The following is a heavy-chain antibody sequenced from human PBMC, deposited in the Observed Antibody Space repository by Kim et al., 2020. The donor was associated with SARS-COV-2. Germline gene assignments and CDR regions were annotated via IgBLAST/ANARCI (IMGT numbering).Heavy chain of an antibody. V-gene: IGHV3-33*05. Sequence: GGSLRLSCAASGFTFNSYGMHWVRQAPGKGLEWVAVISYDGNNKYYGDSVEGRFTISRDNSKNTLYLQMNSLRVEDTAVYYCGRDRGYCSGGSCYGLAYWGQGTLVTLAS. D-gene: IGHD2-15*01. CDR1: GFTFNSYG. CDR3: GRDRGYCSGGSCYGLAY. J-gene: IGHJ4*02. CDR2: ISYDGNNK.